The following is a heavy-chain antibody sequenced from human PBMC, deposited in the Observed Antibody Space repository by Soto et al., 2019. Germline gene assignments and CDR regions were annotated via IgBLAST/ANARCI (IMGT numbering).Heavy chain of an antibody. CDR2: INPSGGTT. CDR1: GNTVPNYA. J-gene: IGHJ4*02. V-gene: IGHV1-46*01. Sequence: GASVKVSCKASGNTVPNYAIHWVRQAPGQGLEWMGIINPSGGTTTYAQKFQGRVTMTRDTSTNTVYMELSSLRSEDTAVYYCARGPATAPDAYWGLGTLVTVSS. D-gene: IGHD2-2*01. CDR3: ARGPATAPDAY.